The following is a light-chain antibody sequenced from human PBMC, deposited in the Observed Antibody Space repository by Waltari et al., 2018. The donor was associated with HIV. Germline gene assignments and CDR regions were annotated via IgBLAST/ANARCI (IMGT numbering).Light chain of an antibody. V-gene: IGLV2-14*03. CDR2: NRF. CDR3: SSCSSTPIVV. CDR1: GNAVGRSYW. J-gene: IGLJ2*01. Sequence: QSALPQPACMSRSLGQQITITCTAGGNAVGRSYWVTWYQQPPGKAPNFIISNRFNRPSGVSAGFSGSKHGNTATLTIDALRAEDEAVYHCSSCSSTPIVVFGGGTKLTVL.